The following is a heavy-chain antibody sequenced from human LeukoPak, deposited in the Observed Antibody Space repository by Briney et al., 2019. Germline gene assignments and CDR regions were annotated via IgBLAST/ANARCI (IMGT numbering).Heavy chain of an antibody. CDR3: ARGRGFIIDY. J-gene: IGHJ4*02. Sequence: GGSLRLSCAASGFTLSSNWMNWVRQAPGKGLGWVAIIKQDGSEKYYVDSVKGRFTISRDNAKNSLYLQMNSLRAEDTAVYYCARGRGFIIDYWGQGTLVTVSS. D-gene: IGHD3-22*01. V-gene: IGHV3-7*01. CDR2: IKQDGSEK. CDR1: GFTLSSNW.